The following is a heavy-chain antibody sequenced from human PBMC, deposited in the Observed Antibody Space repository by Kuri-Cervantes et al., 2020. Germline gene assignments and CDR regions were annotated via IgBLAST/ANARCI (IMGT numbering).Heavy chain of an antibody. CDR3: ARYHLYYMDV. CDR1: GFTFSSYA. Sequence: LSLTCAASGFTFSSYAMHWVRQAPGKGLEWVSVISWNSGNTDYADSVKGRFTASRDNARTSLYLQMNSLRAEDTAVYYCARYHLYYMDVWGKGTTVTVSS. CDR2: ISWNSGNT. V-gene: IGHV3-21*01. J-gene: IGHJ6*03.